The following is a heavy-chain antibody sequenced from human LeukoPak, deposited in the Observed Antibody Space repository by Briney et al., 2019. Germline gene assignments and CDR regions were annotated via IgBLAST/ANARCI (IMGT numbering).Heavy chain of an antibody. V-gene: IGHV1-2*02. D-gene: IGHD6-13*01. CDR3: ARGPRVYSSSWSSPYNWFDP. Sequence: ASVTVSCKASGGTFSSYAISWVRQAPGQGLEWMGWINPNSGGTNYAQKFQGRVTMTRDTSISTAYMELSRLRSDDTAVYYCARGPRVYSSSWSSPYNWFDPWGQGTLVTVSS. CDR1: GGTFSSYA. J-gene: IGHJ5*02. CDR2: INPNSGGT.